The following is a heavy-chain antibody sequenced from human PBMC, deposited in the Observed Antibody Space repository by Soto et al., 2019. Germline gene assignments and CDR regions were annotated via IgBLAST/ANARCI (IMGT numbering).Heavy chain of an antibody. Sequence: EVQLVESGGGLVKPGGSLRLSCAASGFTFSSYSMNWVRQAPGKGLEGVSSISSSSSYIYYAESVRGRFTISRDNAKNSLYLQMNSLRAEDTAVYYCARDYYDSSGYYGDLGYWGQGTLVTVSS. D-gene: IGHD3-22*01. J-gene: IGHJ4*02. CDR2: ISSSSSYI. V-gene: IGHV3-21*01. CDR3: ARDYYDSSGYYGDLGY. CDR1: GFTFSSYS.